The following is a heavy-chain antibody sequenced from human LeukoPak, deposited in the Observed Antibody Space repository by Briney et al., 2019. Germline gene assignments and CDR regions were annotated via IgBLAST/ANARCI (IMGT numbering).Heavy chain of an antibody. V-gene: IGHV4-34*01. CDR3: VRGNPARYDY. CDR2: INHSGST. Sequence: GSLRLSCAASGFTFSSYEMNWVRQPPGKGLGWIGEINHSGSTNYNASLKSRVTILVDTSKNQFSLKLSSVTAADTAIYYCVRGNPARYDYWGQGTLVTVSS. CDR1: GFTFSSYE. J-gene: IGHJ4*02. D-gene: IGHD1-26*01.